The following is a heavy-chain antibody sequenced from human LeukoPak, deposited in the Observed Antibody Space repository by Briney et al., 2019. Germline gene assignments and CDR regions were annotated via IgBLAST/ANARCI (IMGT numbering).Heavy chain of an antibody. V-gene: IGHV4-34*01. CDR3: ARARAHLKYYYDSSGYYYFDY. Sequence: PSETLSLTCAVYGGXFSGYYCSWIRQPPGKGLKWIGEINHSGSTNYNPSLKSRVTISVDTSKNQFSLKLNSVTAADTAVYYCARARAHLKYYYDSSGYYYFDYWGQGTLVTVSS. J-gene: IGHJ4*02. D-gene: IGHD3-22*01. CDR2: INHSGST. CDR1: GGXFSGYY.